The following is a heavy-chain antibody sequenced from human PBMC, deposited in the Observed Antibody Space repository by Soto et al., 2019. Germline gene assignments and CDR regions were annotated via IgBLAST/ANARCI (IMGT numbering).Heavy chain of an antibody. D-gene: IGHD4-4*01. CDR2: IRPDGSET. Sequence: DVQLVQSGGGLVQPGGSLRLSCVGSGFTFTDFYMNWVRQALGKGLEWVANIRPDGSETNYVESVKGRFTTSRDNAKNSLFLQMNSLRADDTAVYYCAGWGGHDYKYWGQGILVTVSS. J-gene: IGHJ4*02. CDR1: GFTFTDFY. CDR3: AGWGGHDYKY. V-gene: IGHV3-7*03.